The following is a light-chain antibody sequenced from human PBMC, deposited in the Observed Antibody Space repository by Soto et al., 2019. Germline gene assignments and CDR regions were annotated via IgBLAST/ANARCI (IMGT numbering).Light chain of an antibody. Sequence: EIVMTQSPASLSVSPGERVTLSCRASQSVSSCLAWYQHKPGQPPRLLIYGASTRATGSPARFSGRGSGTDFTIPISSLQSEDFAVYFCQQCSDWPLLTFGPGTRLEIK. CDR3: QQCSDWPLLT. J-gene: IGKJ5*01. V-gene: IGKV3-15*01. CDR1: QSVSSC. CDR2: GAS.